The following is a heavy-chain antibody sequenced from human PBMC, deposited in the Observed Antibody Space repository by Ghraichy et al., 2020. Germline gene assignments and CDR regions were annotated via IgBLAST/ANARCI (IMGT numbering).Heavy chain of an antibody. CDR3: ARHRVGTRTTVFDY. J-gene: IGHJ4*02. D-gene: IGHD4-11*01. CDR1: GGSINGYY. CDR2: IYYRGST. V-gene: IGHV4-59*08. Sequence: SETLSLTCTVSGGSINGYYWSWVRRPPGKGLEWIGYIYYRGSTKYSPSLESRVTISADTSKSQFSLKLSSVTAADTAIYYCARHRVGTRTTVFDYWGQGTLVTVSS.